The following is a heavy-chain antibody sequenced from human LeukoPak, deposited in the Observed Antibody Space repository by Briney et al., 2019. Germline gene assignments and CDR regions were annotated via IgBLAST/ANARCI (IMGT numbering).Heavy chain of an antibody. CDR1: DYTFTSYG. CDR3: ARDRYYYDSSGYYYYYYYGMDV. D-gene: IGHD3-22*01. V-gene: IGHV1-18*01. J-gene: IGHJ6*02. CDR2: ISAYNGNT. Sequence: ASVKGSCKASDYTFTSYGISWVRQAPGQGLEWMGWISAYNGNTNYAQKLQGRVTMTTDTSTSTAYMELRSLRSDDTAVYYCARDRYYYDSSGYYYYYYYGMDVWGQGTTVTVSS.